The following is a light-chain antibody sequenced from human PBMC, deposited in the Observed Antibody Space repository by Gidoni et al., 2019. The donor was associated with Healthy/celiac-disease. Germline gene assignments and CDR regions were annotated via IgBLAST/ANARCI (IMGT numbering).Light chain of an antibody. J-gene: IGKJ4*01. V-gene: IGKV3-11*01. CDR2: EAS. CDR1: QSVTSY. CDR3: QQRSNWPPSLT. Sequence: EIVLTQSQATMSLSPGERATFSLRASQSVTSYLAWYQQKPGQAPRLLIYEASNRATGIPARFSGSGSGTDFTLTISSLEPEDFAVYYCQQRSNWPPSLTFGGGTKVEIK.